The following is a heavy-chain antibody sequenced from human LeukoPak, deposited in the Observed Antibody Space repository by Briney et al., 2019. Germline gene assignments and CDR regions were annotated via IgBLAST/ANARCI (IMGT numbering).Heavy chain of an antibody. CDR2: INPNSGGT. J-gene: IGHJ4*02. CDR3: AREELREFGSSDF. D-gene: IGHD1-7*01. V-gene: IGHV1-2*06. Sequence: ASVKVSCKASGYTFTGYYMHWVRQAPGQGLEWMGRINPNSGGTNYAQKFQGRVTMTRDTSISTAYMELSRLRSDDTAVYYCAREELREFGSSDFWGQGTLVTVSS. CDR1: GYTFTGYY.